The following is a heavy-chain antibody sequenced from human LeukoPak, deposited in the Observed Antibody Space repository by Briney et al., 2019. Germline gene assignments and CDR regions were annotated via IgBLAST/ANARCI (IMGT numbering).Heavy chain of an antibody. Sequence: PGGSLRLSCAASGFTFSSYSMNWVRQAPGKGLEWVSYISSSGSTIYYADSVKGRFTISRDNAKNSLYLQMNSLRAEDTAVYYCAKDYDRNYYDSSGFFDYWGQGTLVTVSS. D-gene: IGHD3-22*01. V-gene: IGHV3-48*04. CDR3: AKDYDRNYYDSSGFFDY. CDR1: GFTFSSYS. CDR2: ISSSGSTI. J-gene: IGHJ4*02.